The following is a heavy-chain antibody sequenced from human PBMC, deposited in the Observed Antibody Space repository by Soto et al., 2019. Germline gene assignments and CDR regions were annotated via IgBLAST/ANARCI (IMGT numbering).Heavy chain of an antibody. CDR1: GFTFSNAW. D-gene: IGHD6-13*01. CDR2: IKSKTDGGTT. Sequence: EVQLVESGGGLVKPGGSLRLSCAASGFTFSNAWMNWVRQAPGKGLEWVGRIKSKTDGGTTDYAAPVKGRFTISRDDSKNTLYLQLNTLKTADTAVYYCTTRVGAEAGTRWYFDLWSRGTPVTVSS. CDR3: TTRVGAEAGTRWYFDL. J-gene: IGHJ2*01. V-gene: IGHV3-15*07.